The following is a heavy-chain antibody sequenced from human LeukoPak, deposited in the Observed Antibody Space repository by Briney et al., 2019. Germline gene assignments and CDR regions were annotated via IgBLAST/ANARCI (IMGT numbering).Heavy chain of an antibody. J-gene: IGHJ5*02. CDR2: IWYDGSNK. CDR1: GFTFSSYG. D-gene: IGHD6-13*01. Sequence: GGSLRLSCAASGFTFSSYGMHWARQAPGKGLEGVAVIWYDGSNKYYADSVKGRFTISRDNSKNTLYLQMNSLRAEDTAVYYCARDGPMGQQLGGYNWFDPWGQGTLVTVSS. V-gene: IGHV3-33*01. CDR3: ARDGPMGQQLGGYNWFDP.